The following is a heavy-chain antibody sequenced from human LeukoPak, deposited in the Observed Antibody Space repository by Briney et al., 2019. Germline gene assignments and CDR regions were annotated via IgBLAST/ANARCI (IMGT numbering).Heavy chain of an antibody. CDR2: INPNSGGT. J-gene: IGHJ4*02. D-gene: IGHD2-15*01. CDR1: GYTFTGYY. Sequence: ASVKVSCKASGYTFTGYYMHWVRQAPGRGLEWMGLINPNSGGTNYAQKFQGRVTMTRDTSISTAYMELSRLRSDDTAVYYCASLGRYCSGGSCYLYFDYWGQGTLVTVSS. V-gene: IGHV1-2*06. CDR3: ASLGRYCSGGSCYLYFDY.